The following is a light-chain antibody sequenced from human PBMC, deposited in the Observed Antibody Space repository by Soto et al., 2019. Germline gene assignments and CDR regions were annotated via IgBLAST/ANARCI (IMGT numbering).Light chain of an antibody. J-gene: IGLJ7*01. Sequence: QSALTQPASVSGSPGQPITISCSGTSSDIGAYKYVSWYQQHPGKVPKLMIYEVNNRPSGVSDRFSGSKSGNTASLTISGLQAEDEADYYCSSYTGSNTWMFGGGTQRPSS. V-gene: IGLV2-14*01. CDR1: SSDIGAYKY. CDR2: EVN. CDR3: SSYTGSNTWM.